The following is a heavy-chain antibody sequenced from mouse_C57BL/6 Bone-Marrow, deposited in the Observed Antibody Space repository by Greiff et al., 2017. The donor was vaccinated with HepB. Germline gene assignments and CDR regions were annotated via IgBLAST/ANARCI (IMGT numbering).Heavy chain of an antibody. V-gene: IGHV1-26*01. D-gene: IGHD3-2*02. Sequence: EVQLQQSGPELVKPGASVKISCKASGYTFTDYYMNWVKQSHGKSLEWIGDINPNNGGTSYNQKFKGKATLTVDKSSSTAYMELRSLTSEDSAVYYCARWDLTAQAAWFAYWGQGTLVTVSA. J-gene: IGHJ3*01. CDR3: ARWDLTAQAAWFAY. CDR1: GYTFTDYY. CDR2: INPNNGGT.